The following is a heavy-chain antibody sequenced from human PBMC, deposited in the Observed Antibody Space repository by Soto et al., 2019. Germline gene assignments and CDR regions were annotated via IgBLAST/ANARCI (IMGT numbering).Heavy chain of an antibody. D-gene: IGHD1-7*01. CDR2: INPNSGNT. CDR3: ARELRGFDP. V-gene: IGHV1-8*01. J-gene: IGHJ5*02. Sequence: QVQLVQSGAEVKKPGASVKVSCKASGYTFTSYDITWVRQAPEQGLEWLGWINPNSGNTGYAQKFQGRVTMTRNTSISTAYMELSSLRSEDTAVYYCARELRGFDPWGQGTLVTVSS. CDR1: GYTFTSYD.